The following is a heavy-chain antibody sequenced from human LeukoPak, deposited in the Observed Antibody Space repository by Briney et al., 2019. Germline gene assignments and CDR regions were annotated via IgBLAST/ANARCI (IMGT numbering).Heavy chain of an antibody. J-gene: IGHJ4*02. CDR1: GFTVSSSR. CDR3: ARGIFVGVTGPDH. D-gene: IGHD1-26*01. V-gene: IGHV3-53*01. CDR2: LYDADNT. Sequence: PGGSLRLSCAATGFTVSSSRMSWVRQAPGRGLEWVSVLYDADNTYYIDSMKGRFTVSRDTSKNTLYLQMNSLRAEDTAVYYCARGIFVGVTGPDHWGQGTLVTVSS.